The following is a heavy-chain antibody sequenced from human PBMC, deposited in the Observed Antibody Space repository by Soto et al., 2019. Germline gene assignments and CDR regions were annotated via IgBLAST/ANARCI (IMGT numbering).Heavy chain of an antibody. V-gene: IGHV3-23*01. CDR3: AKDLVGYYDFWSGEFDY. D-gene: IGHD3-3*01. CDR1: GFTFSSYA. J-gene: IGHJ4*02. Sequence: GGSLRLSCAASGFTFSSYAMSWVRQAPGKGLEWVSAISGSGGSTYYADSVKGRFTISRDNSKNTLYLQMNSLRAEDTAVYYCAKDLVGYYDFWSGEFDYWGQGTLVTVSS. CDR2: ISGSGGST.